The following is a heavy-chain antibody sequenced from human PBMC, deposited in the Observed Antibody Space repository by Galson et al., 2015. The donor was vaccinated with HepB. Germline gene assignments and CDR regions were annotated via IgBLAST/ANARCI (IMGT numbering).Heavy chain of an antibody. CDR1: GGTFSSYA. CDR3: ARDVAAAGTYYYYGMDV. Sequence: SLRLSCAASGGTFSSYAMHWVRQAPGKGLEWVAVISYDGSNKYYADSVKGRFTISRDNSKNTLYLQMNSLRAEDTAVYYCARDVAAAGTYYYYGMDVWGQGTTVTVSS. CDR2: ISYDGSNK. D-gene: IGHD6-13*01. J-gene: IGHJ6*02. V-gene: IGHV3-30-3*01.